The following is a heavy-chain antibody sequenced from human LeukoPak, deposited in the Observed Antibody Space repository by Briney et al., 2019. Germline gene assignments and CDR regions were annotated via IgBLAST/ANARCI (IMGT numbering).Heavy chain of an antibody. CDR1: GFTFSNAW. Sequence: GGPLRLSCAASGFTFSNAWMSWVRQAPGKGLEWVGRIKSKTDGGTTDYAAPVKGRFTISRDDSKNTLYLQMNSLKTEDTAVYYCTTDPDIVVVPAAYDAFDIWGQGTMVTVSS. V-gene: IGHV3-15*01. J-gene: IGHJ3*02. CDR3: TTDPDIVVVPAAYDAFDI. CDR2: IKSKTDGGTT. D-gene: IGHD2-2*01.